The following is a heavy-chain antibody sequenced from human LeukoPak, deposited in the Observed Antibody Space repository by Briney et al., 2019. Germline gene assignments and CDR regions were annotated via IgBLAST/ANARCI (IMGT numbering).Heavy chain of an antibody. CDR3: ARDFIGVYTSSSWYLYPSVGLSNHNWFDP. Sequence: GASVKVSCKASGYTFTSYGISWVRQAPGQGLEWMGWISAYNGNTNYAQKLQGRVTMTTDTSTSTAYMELRSLRSDDTAVYYCARDFIGVYTSSSWYLYPSVGLSNHNWFDPWGQGTLVTVSS. J-gene: IGHJ5*02. CDR2: ISAYNGNT. D-gene: IGHD6-13*01. V-gene: IGHV1-18*01. CDR1: GYTFTSYG.